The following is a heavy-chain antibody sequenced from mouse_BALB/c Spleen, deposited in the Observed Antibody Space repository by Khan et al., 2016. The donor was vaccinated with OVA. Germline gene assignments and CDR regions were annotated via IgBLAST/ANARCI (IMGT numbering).Heavy chain of an antibody. CDR1: GYSITSDYA. CDR3: ARDSSHYTNAVDY. CDR2: LSSSGST. J-gene: IGHJ4*01. V-gene: IGHV3-2*02. D-gene: IGHD2-12*01. Sequence: EVQLQESGPGLVKPSQSLSLTCTVTGYSITSDYARNWIRQFPGNKLEWMGYLSSSGSTYYNPALTSRISITRDTSKSQFVLQLNSVTTKDKATYYYARDSSHYTNAVDYWGQGTSVTVSS.